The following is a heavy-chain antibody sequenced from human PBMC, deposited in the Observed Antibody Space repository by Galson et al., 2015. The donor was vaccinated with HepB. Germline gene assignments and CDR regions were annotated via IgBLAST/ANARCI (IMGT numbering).Heavy chain of an antibody. J-gene: IGHJ5*02. CDR3: ARGSNYDFWSGYYTGRWFDP. D-gene: IGHD3-3*01. Sequence: VKVSCKASGYTFTSYGISWVRQAPGQGLEWMGWISAYNGNTNYAQKLQGRVTMTTDTSTSTAYMELRSLRSDDTAVYYCARGSNYDFWSGYYTGRWFDPWGQGTLVTVSS. CDR2: ISAYNGNT. V-gene: IGHV1-18*01. CDR1: GYTFTSYG.